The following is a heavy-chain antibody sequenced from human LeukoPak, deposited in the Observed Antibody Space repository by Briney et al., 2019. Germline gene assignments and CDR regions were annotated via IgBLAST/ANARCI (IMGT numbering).Heavy chain of an antibody. CDR1: GYTFTSYD. J-gene: IGHJ4*02. V-gene: IGHV1-69*04. D-gene: IGHD3-22*01. CDR2: IIPILGIA. Sequence: SVKVSCKASGYTFTSYDINWVRQAPGQGLEWMGRIIPILGIANYAQKFQGRVTITADKSTSTAYMELSSLRSEDTAVYYCARERSYYYDSSGYGVVDYWGQGTLVTVSS. CDR3: ARERSYYYDSSGYGVVDY.